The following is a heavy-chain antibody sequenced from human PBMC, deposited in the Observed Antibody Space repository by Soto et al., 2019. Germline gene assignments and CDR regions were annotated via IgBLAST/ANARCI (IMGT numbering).Heavy chain of an antibody. CDR2: IYFSGST. J-gene: IGHJ6*02. Sequence: KTSETLSLTCAVSGYSISSGYYWGWIRQPPGKGLEWIGNIYFSGSTYYNPSLKSRVTISVDTSKNQFSLKLSSVTAADTAVYYCARGAAGTAYYYGMDVWGQGTTVTVSS. CDR1: GYSISSGYY. CDR3: ARGAAGTAYYYGMDV. D-gene: IGHD6-19*01. V-gene: IGHV4-38-2*01.